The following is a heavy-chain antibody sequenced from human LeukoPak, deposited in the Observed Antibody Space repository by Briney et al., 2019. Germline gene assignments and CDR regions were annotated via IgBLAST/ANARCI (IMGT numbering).Heavy chain of an antibody. CDR3: ARMGYYYDSSGYYPIPDY. V-gene: IGHV4-31*03. J-gene: IGHJ4*02. CDR1: GGFISSGGYY. Sequence: SETLSLTCTVSGGFISSGGYYWSWIRQHPGKGLEWIGYIYYSGSTYYNPSLKSRVTISVDTSKNQFSLKLSSVTAADTAVYYCARMGYYYDSSGYYPIPDYWGQGTLVTVSS. D-gene: IGHD3-22*01. CDR2: IYYSGST.